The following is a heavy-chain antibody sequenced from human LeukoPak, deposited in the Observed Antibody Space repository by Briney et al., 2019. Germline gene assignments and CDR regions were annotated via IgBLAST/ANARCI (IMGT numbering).Heavy chain of an antibody. CDR2: IYSGGST. CDR1: GFTFSSYA. CDR3: ARVVDGDYAFD. V-gene: IGHV3-66*01. D-gene: IGHD4-17*01. J-gene: IGHJ4*02. Sequence: LPGGSLRLSCAASGFTFSSYAMSWVRQAPGKGLEWVSVIYSGGSTYYADSVKGRFTISRDNSKNTLYLQMNSLRAEDTAVYYCARVVDGDYAFDWGQGTLVTVSS.